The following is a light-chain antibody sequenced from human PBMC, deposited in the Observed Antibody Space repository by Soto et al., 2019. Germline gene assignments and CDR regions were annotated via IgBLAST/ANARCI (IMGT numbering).Light chain of an antibody. Sequence: DIVMTQTPLSSPVTLGQAASISCRSSQSLVHNDGNTYLSWFQQRPGQPPRLLIYKVSDRFSGVPDRFSGSGAGTEFTLSISSLQSEDFALYYCQQYNNWPPVFGPGTKVDIK. CDR1: QSLVHNDGNTY. CDR2: KVS. V-gene: IGKV2-24*01. J-gene: IGKJ1*01. CDR3: QQYNNWPPV.